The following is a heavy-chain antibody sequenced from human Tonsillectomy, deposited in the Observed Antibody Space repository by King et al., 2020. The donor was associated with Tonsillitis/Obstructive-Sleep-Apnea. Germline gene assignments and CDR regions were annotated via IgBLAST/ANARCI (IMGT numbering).Heavy chain of an antibody. D-gene: IGHD2/OR15-2a*01. CDR2: IYPGGSA. Sequence: VQLVESGGGLIQPGGSLRLSCAASGFPVSANYMSWVRQAPGKGLEWVSVIYPGGSAHYADSVRGRFTISRDISKNTLYVQMNTLRADDTAVYYCARPFLNGAFDIWGQGTMVTVSS. CDR3: ARPFLNGAFDI. J-gene: IGHJ3*02. CDR1: GFPVSANY. V-gene: IGHV3-53*01.